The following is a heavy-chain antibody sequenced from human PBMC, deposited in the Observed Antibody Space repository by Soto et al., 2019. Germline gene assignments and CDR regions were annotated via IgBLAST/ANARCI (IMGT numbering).Heavy chain of an antibody. CDR2: ISYDGSNK. V-gene: IGHV3-30*18. D-gene: IGHD2-15*01. J-gene: IGHJ4*02. CDR1: GFTFSSYG. CDR3: AKERDIVVVVAPLDY. Sequence: QVQLVESGGGVVQPGRSLRLSCAASGFTFSSYGMHWVRQAPGKGLEWVAVISYDGSNKYYADSVKGRFTISRDNSKNTLYMQMNSLRAEDTAVYYCAKERDIVVVVAPLDYWGQGTLVIVS.